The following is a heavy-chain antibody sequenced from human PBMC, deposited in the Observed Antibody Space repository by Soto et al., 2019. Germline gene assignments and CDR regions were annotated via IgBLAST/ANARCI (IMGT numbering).Heavy chain of an antibody. CDR2: IYYSGST. J-gene: IGHJ4*02. CDR1: GGSVSSGSYY. Sequence: SETLSLTCTVSGGSVSSGSYYWSWIRQPPGKGLEWIGYIYYSGSTNYNPSLKSRVTISVDTSKNQFSLKLSSVTAADTAVYYCARGLPRDGYNADFDYWGQGTLVTVSS. D-gene: IGHD5-12*01. CDR3: ARGLPRDGYNADFDY. V-gene: IGHV4-61*01.